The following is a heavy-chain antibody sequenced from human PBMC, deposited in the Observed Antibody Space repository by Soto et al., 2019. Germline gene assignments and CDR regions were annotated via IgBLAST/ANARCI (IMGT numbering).Heavy chain of an antibody. Sequence: QLVESGGALVQPGESLKLSCAASGFSFSGSAIQWVRQAPGKGLEWVGRIRTDANTYATAYAASVTGRFTISRDDSRNTAYLQMNSLKPEDTAVYFCTRRQFYYFGMDVWGQGTKVIVSS. D-gene: IGHD6-19*01. J-gene: IGHJ6*02. CDR3: TRRQFYYFGMDV. CDR1: GFSFSGSA. V-gene: IGHV3-73*02. CDR2: IRTDANTYAT.